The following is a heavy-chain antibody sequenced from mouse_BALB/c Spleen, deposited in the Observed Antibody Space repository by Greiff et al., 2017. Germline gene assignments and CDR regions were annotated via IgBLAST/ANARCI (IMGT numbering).Heavy chain of an antibody. J-gene: IGHJ2*01. CDR3: ARWGTARAYFDY. V-gene: IGHV1-80*01. CDR2: IYPGDGDT. D-gene: IGHD3-2*01. Sequence: QVQLQQSGAELVRPGSSVKISCKASGYAFSSYWMNWVKQRPGQGLEWIGQIYPGDGDTNYNGKFKGKATLTADKSSSTAYMQLSSLTSEDSAVYFCARWGTARAYFDYWGQGTTLTVSS. CDR1: GYAFSSYW.